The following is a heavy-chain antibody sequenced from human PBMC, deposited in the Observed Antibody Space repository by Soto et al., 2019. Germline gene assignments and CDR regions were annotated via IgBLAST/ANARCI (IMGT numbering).Heavy chain of an antibody. V-gene: IGHV3-30*03. J-gene: IGHJ4*02. CDR3: ATRGYQENYFDY. Sequence: GGSLRLSCAASGFTFSSYGMHWVRQAPGKGLEWVAVISYDGSNKYYADSVKGRFTISRDNSKNTLYLQMNSLRAEDTAVYYCATRGYQENYFDYWGQGTLVTVSS. CDR2: ISYDGSNK. CDR1: GFTFSSYG. D-gene: IGHD5-18*01.